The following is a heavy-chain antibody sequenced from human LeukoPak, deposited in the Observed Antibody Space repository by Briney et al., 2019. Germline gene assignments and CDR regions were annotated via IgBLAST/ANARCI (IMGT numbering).Heavy chain of an antibody. CDR3: ARERARWLQPWGITV. CDR1: GGSIGSGGYY. V-gene: IGHV4-31*03. D-gene: IGHD5-24*01. J-gene: IGHJ6*01. CDR2: IYYSGST. Sequence: SETLSLTCTVSGGSIGSGGYYWSWIRQHPGKGLEWIGYIYYSGSTYYNPSLKSRVTISVDTSKNQFSLRLSSVTAADTAVYYCARERARWLQPWGITVWGQGTTVTVSS.